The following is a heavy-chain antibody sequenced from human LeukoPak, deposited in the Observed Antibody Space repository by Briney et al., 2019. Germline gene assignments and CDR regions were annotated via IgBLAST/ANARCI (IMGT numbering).Heavy chain of an antibody. CDR3: ARLQTVGAQNDAFDI. CDR1: GFTFSTYS. Sequence: GGSLRLSCAASGFTFSTYSMNWVRQAPGKGLEWVSSIISGTYIYYADSVKGRFTISRDNAKNSLYLQMNSLRAEDTAVYYCARLQTVGAQNDAFDIWGQGTMVTVSS. V-gene: IGHV3-21*01. J-gene: IGHJ3*02. D-gene: IGHD3-10*01. CDR2: IISGTYI.